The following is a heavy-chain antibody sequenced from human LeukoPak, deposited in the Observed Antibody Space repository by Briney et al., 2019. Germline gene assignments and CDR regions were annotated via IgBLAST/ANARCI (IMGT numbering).Heavy chain of an antibody. CDR1: GYSFTSYW. Sequence: GESLKISCKGFGYSFTSYWITWVRRMPGKGLEYMGRIDPSDSYIQYSPSSQGHVTISADKSISAAYLQWSSLKASDSAMYYCARHSGGYDLDYWGQGTLVTVSS. D-gene: IGHD5-12*01. V-gene: IGHV5-10-1*01. CDR3: ARHSGGYDLDY. J-gene: IGHJ4*02. CDR2: IDPSDSYI.